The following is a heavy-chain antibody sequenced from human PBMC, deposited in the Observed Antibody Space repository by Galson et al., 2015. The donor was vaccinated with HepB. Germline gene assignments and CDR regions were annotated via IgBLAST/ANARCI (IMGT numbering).Heavy chain of an antibody. V-gene: IGHV3-23*01. CDR2: LSARGSAA. CDR3: AKAVAGFFDY. Sequence: SLRLSCAASGFTFGNYAMSWVRQAPGKGLEWVSTLSARGSAAYYTDSVKGRFTVARDNSKNTLYLQMNSLRADDTATYYCAKAVAGFFDYWGQGTLVTVSS. CDR1: GFTFGNYA. D-gene: IGHD6-19*01. J-gene: IGHJ4*02.